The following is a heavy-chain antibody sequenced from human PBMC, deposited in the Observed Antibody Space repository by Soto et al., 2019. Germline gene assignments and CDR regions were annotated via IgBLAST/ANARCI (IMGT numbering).Heavy chain of an antibody. CDR1: GFTFSSYA. J-gene: IGHJ6*02. CDR3: VKDGRWYGLYYYYGMDV. V-gene: IGHV3-64D*08. Sequence: LRLSCSASGFTFSSYAMHWVRRAPGKGLEYVSAISSNGGSTYYADSVKGRFTISRDNSKNTLYLQMSSLRAEDTAVYYCVKDGRWYGLYYYYGMDVWGQGTTVTVSS. CDR2: ISSNGGST. D-gene: IGHD6-13*01.